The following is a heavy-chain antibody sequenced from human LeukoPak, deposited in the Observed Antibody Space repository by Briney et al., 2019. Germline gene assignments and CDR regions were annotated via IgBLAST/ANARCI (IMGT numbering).Heavy chain of an antibody. D-gene: IGHD3-22*01. Sequence: PSETLSLTCTVSGVSISSHYWSWIRQPPGKGLEWIGYIYYSGNTNYNPSLKSRVTISVDTSKNQFSLKLSSVTAADTAVYYCASLTTAEAFDIWGQGTMVTVSS. CDR1: GVSISSHY. CDR2: IYYSGNT. J-gene: IGHJ3*02. V-gene: IGHV4-59*11. CDR3: ASLTTAEAFDI.